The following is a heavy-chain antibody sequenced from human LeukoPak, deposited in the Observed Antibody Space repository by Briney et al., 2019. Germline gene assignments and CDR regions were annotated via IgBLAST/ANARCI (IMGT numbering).Heavy chain of an antibody. J-gene: IGHJ4*02. V-gene: IGHV4-59*01. CDR3: ATIGPDGYYFDY. Sequence: SETLSLTCTVSGGSISSYYWSWIRQPPGKGLEWIGYIYYSGSTNYNPSLKSRVTISVDTSKNQFSLKLSSVTAADTAVYYCATIGPDGYYFDYWGQGTLVTVSS. CDR1: GGSISSYY. D-gene: IGHD1-26*01. CDR2: IYYSGST.